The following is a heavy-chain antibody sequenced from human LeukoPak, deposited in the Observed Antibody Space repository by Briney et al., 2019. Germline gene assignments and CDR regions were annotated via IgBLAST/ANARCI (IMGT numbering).Heavy chain of an antibody. V-gene: IGHV1-69*06. J-gene: IGHJ5*02. CDR3: ARDYYDSSGYYYGFDP. Sequence: GASVKVSCKASGGTFSSYAISWVRQAPGQGLERMGGIIPIFGTANYAQKFQGRVTITADKSTSTAYMELSSLRSEDTAVYYCARDYYDSSGYYYGFDPWGQGTLVTVSS. D-gene: IGHD3-22*01. CDR2: IIPIFGTA. CDR1: GGTFSSYA.